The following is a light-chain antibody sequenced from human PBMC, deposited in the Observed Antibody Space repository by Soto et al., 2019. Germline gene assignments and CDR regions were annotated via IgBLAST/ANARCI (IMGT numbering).Light chain of an antibody. Sequence: EIVLTQSPGTLSLSPGEGATLSCRASQNISNNYLGWFQQKPGQAPRLLIYRASNRATGIPDRFRGSGSGTSVPFAITRLEPEDCTMFYCHRYGTSPYTFGQGTKLEIK. J-gene: IGKJ2*01. CDR3: HRYGTSPYT. CDR1: QNISNNY. V-gene: IGKV3-20*01. CDR2: RAS.